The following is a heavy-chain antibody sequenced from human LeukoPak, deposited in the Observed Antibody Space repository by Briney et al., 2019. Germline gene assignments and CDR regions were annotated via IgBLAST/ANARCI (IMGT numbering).Heavy chain of an antibody. J-gene: IGHJ4*02. CDR2: IIPILGIA. D-gene: IGHD3-22*01. CDR1: GGTFSSYA. CDR3: ARGRGYYYDSSGYSY. V-gene: IGHV1-69*04. Sequence: ASVKVSCKASGGTFSSYAISWVRQAPGQGLEWMGRIIPILGIANYARKFQGRVTITADKSTSTAYMELSSLRSEDTAVYYCARGRGYYYDSSGYSYWGQGTLVTVSS.